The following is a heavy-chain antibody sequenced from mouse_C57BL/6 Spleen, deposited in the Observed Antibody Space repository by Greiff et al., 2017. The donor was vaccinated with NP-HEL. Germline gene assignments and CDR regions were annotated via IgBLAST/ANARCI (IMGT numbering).Heavy chain of an antibody. V-gene: IGHV3-6*01. CDR1: GYSITSGYY. D-gene: IGHD1-1*01. Sequence: DVQLQESGPGLVKPSQSLSLTCSVTGYSITSGYYWNWIRQFPGNKLEWMGYISYDGSNNYNPSLKNRISITRDTSKNQFFLKLNSVTTEDTATYYCARDRGYGLYFDYWGQGTTLTVSS. J-gene: IGHJ2*01. CDR2: ISYDGSN. CDR3: ARDRGYGLYFDY.